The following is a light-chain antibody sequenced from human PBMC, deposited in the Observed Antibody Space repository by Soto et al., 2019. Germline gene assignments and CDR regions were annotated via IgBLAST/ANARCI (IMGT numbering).Light chain of an antibody. CDR3: QQDGNSPQT. Sequence: PGERDTLSCRASQSVNSNYVAWYQHKPGQGPRLLFYGATHRATGIPDRISGSGSGTDFTLTISRLEPEDFAVYYCQQDGNSPQTFGQGTKVEIK. J-gene: IGKJ1*01. CDR2: GAT. CDR1: QSVNSNY. V-gene: IGKV3-20*01.